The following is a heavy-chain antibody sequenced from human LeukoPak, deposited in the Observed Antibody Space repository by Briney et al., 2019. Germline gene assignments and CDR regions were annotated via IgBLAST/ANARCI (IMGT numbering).Heavy chain of an antibody. CDR2: IYYSGST. CDR3: ARGAYIYGHPPSFDS. D-gene: IGHD5-18*01. CDR1: GGSIRSYY. J-gene: IGHJ4*02. Sequence: SETLSLTCTVSGGSIRSYYWSWIRQPPGKGLEWIGYIYYSGSTNYNPSLESRVTISVDTSKNQFSLKLTSVTAADTAVYYCARGAYIYGHPPSFDSWGQGTLVTVSS. V-gene: IGHV4-59*01.